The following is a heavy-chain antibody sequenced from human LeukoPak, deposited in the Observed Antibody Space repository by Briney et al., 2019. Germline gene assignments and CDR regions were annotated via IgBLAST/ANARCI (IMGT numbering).Heavy chain of an antibody. J-gene: IGHJ6*03. Sequence: SETLSLTCAVSGCSISSGYYWGWIRQPPGKGLEWIGSIYHSGSTYYNPSLKSRLTISVDTSKNQFSLKLSSVTAADTAVYYRAGGSTSCYSWDENYYYYMDVWGKGTTVTVSS. CDR2: IYHSGST. CDR3: AGGSTSCYSWDENYYYYMDV. CDR1: GCSISSGYY. V-gene: IGHV4-38-2*01. D-gene: IGHD2-2*02.